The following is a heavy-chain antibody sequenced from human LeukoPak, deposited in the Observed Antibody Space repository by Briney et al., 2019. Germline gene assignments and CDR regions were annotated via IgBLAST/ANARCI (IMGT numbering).Heavy chain of an antibody. CDR1: GGSISSGGYY. D-gene: IGHD6-13*01. CDR3: ARDRYSSSWYWFDP. Sequence: SETLSLTCTVSGGSISSGGYYWSWIRQHPGKGLEWIGYIYYSGSTNYNPSLKSRVTISVDTSKNQFSLKLSSVTAADTAVYYCARDRYSSSWYWFDPWGQGTLVTVSS. J-gene: IGHJ5*02. CDR2: IYYSGST. V-gene: IGHV4-61*08.